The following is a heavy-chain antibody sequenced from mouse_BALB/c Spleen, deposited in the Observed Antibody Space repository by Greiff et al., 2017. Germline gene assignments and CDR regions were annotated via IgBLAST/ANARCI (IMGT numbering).Heavy chain of an antibody. V-gene: IGHV5-17*02. CDR2: ISSGSSTI. CDR1: GFTFSSFG. Sequence: EVKVEESGGGLVQPGGSRKLSCAASGFTFSSFGMHWVRQAPEKGLEWVAYISSGSSTIYYADTVKGRFTISRDNPKNTLFLQMTSLRSEDTAMYYCARGDYRYDVFAYWGQGTLVTVSA. CDR3: ARGDYRYDVFAY. J-gene: IGHJ3*01. D-gene: IGHD2-14*01.